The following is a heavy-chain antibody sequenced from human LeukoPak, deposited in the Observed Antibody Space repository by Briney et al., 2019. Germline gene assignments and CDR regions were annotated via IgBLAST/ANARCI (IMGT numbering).Heavy chain of an antibody. CDR1: GFTFSSYG. Sequence: PGGSLRLSCAASGFTFSSYGMHWVRQAPGKGLEWVAFIRYDGSNKYYADSVKGRFTISRDNSKNTLYLQMNSLRAEDTAVYYCAKLGAEWSQAFDIWGQGTMVTVSS. CDR2: IRYDGSNK. V-gene: IGHV3-30*02. CDR3: AKLGAEWSQAFDI. J-gene: IGHJ3*02. D-gene: IGHD2-8*01.